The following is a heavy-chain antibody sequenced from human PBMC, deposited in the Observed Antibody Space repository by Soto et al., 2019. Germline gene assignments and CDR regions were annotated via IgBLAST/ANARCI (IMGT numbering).Heavy chain of an antibody. CDR3: ARVLLHYEFDY. J-gene: IGHJ4*02. D-gene: IGHD3-22*01. CDR2: IYSGGST. Sequence: GGSLRLSCAASGFTVSSNYMSWVRQAPGKGLEWVSVIYSGGSTYYADSVKGRFTISRDNSKNTLYLQMNSLRAEDTAVYYCARVLLHYEFDYWGQGTLVTVSS. V-gene: IGHV3-66*01. CDR1: GFTVSSNY.